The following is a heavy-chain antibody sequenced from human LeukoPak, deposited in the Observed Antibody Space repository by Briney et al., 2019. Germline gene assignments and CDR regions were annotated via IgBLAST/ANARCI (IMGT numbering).Heavy chain of an antibody. J-gene: IGHJ6*02. CDR3: ARSIGLTGGGVDV. V-gene: IGHV3-74*01. D-gene: IGHD3-9*01. CDR2: INPDGRTT. CDR1: GFSFSTYW. Sequence: PGGSLRLSCAASGFSFSTYWMHWVRQDEGKGLMWVSRINPDGRTTDFADSGKGRFTISRDNAKKTLYLQMNSLRAEDTAVYYCARSIGLTGGGVDVWGQGTTVTVSS.